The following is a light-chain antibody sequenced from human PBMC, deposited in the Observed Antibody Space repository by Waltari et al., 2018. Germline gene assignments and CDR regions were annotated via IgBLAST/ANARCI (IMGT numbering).Light chain of an antibody. CDR3: QQSYNTPQT. Sequence: DIQMTQSPSSLSASVGDRVTITCRARQSISSYLNWYQQKPGKAPKILIYAASSLQSGVPSRFSGSGSGTDFTLTISSLQPEDFATYYCQQSYNTPQTFGQGTKVEIK. V-gene: IGKV1-39*01. J-gene: IGKJ2*01. CDR2: AAS. CDR1: QSISSY.